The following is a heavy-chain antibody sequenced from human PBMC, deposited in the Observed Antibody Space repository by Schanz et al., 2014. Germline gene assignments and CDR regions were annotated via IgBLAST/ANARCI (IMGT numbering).Heavy chain of an antibody. CDR1: GFIFSNFA. Sequence: EVQLESGGGLVQPGGSLRLSCAASGFIFSNFAMEWVRQAPGKGLEWVSAISGSGAGTYYADSVKGRFTFSRDNSKNTLYLQMNSLRAEDTAVYYCAKIRYDSSGYYLPYYGMDVWGQGTTVIVSS. D-gene: IGHD3-22*01. CDR2: ISGSGAGT. J-gene: IGHJ6*02. V-gene: IGHV3-23*01. CDR3: AKIRYDSSGYYLPYYGMDV.